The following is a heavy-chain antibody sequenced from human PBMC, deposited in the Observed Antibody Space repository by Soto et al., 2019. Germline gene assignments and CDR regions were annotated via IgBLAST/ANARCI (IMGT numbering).Heavy chain of an antibody. V-gene: IGHV3-21*01. CDR3: ARDGSFYYGSGNYYNVGSLDY. D-gene: IGHD3-10*01. CDR2: ISSSSSYI. J-gene: IGHJ4*02. CDR1: GFTFSSYS. Sequence: EVQLVESGGGLVKPGGSLRLSCAASGFTFSSYSMNWARQAPGKGLEWVSSISSSSSYIYYADSVKGRFTISRDNAKNSLYLQMSSLRAEDTAVYYWARDGSFYYGSGNYYNVGSLDYWGQGTLVTVSS.